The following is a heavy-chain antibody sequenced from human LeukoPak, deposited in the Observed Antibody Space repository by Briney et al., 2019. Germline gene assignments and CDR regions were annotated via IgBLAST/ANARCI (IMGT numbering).Heavy chain of an antibody. V-gene: IGHV3-11*01. CDR2: IVNSGGTT. CDR3: AGGYGSGSYSA. J-gene: IGHJ5*02. CDR1: GFTFSKYY. Sequence: PGGSLRLSCAASGFTFSKYYMSWIRQAPGKGLERISYIVNSGGTTSYADSVQGRFTISSDDAKNSLYLQMNSLRAEDTAVYYCAGGYGSGSYSAWGQGIPVTVSS. D-gene: IGHD3-10*01.